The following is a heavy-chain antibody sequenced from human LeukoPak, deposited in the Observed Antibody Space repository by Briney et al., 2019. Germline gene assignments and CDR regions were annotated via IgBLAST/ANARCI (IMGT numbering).Heavy chain of an antibody. CDR2: INHSGST. J-gene: IGHJ4*02. CDR1: GGSFSGYY. CDR3: ARGQGLRWYPATVGAPRRKYYFDY. Sequence: SETLSLTCAVYGGSFSGYYWSWIRQPPGKGLEWIGEINHSGSTNYNPSLKSRVTISVDTSKNQLSLKLSSVTAADTAVYYCARGQGLRWYPATVGAPRRKYYFDYWGQGTLVTVSS. D-gene: IGHD4-23*01. V-gene: IGHV4-34*01.